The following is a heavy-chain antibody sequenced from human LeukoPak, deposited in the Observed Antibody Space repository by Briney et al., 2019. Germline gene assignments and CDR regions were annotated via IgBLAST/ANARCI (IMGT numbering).Heavy chain of an antibody. V-gene: IGHV6-1*01. J-gene: IGHJ3*02. Sequence: SQTLSLTCAISGDSVSSNSAAWNWIRQSPSRGLEWLGRTYYRSKWYNDYAVSVKSRITINPDTSKNQFSLQLNSVTPEDTAVSYCTRRGYYDSSGYGDQDAFDIWGQGTMVTVSS. D-gene: IGHD3-22*01. CDR1: GDSVSSNSAA. CDR3: TRRGYYDSSGYGDQDAFDI. CDR2: TYYRSKWYN.